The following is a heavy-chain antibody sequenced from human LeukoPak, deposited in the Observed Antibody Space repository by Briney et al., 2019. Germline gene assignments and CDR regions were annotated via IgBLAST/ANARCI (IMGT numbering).Heavy chain of an antibody. Sequence: ASVKVSCKASGYTFTSYDINWVRQATGQGLEWMGWMNPNSGNTGYAQKFQGSVTSTRNTSISTAYMELRSLKSEDTAVYYCGRGRVAILTGYAIFDCWGQGIVVTVSS. D-gene: IGHD3-9*01. CDR3: GRGRVAILTGYAIFDC. J-gene: IGHJ4*02. V-gene: IGHV1-8*03. CDR2: MNPNSGNT. CDR1: GYTFTSYD.